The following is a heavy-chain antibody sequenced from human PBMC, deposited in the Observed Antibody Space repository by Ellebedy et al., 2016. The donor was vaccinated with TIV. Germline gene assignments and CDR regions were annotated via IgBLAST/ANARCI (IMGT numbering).Heavy chain of an antibody. V-gene: IGHV3-64D*06. CDR1: GFTFSRYA. Sequence: PGGSLRLSCSASGFTFSRYAMHWVRQAPGKGLEYVSAISSNGGSTYYADSVKGRFTISRDNSKNTLYLQMSILRAEDTAVYYCVKGGSGSYHYYYGMDVWGQGTTVTVSS. J-gene: IGHJ6*02. CDR3: VKGGSGSYHYYYGMDV. CDR2: ISSNGGST. D-gene: IGHD3-10*01.